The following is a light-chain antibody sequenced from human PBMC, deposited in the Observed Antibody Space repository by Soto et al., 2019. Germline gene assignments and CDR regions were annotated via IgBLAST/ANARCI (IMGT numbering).Light chain of an antibody. CDR2: AAF. J-gene: IGKJ1*01. V-gene: IGKV1-6*01. CDR1: HDIISD. Sequence: QMTHPPSSLLPLVGARLTLTSRASHDIISDLGCYQQTPGQAPKILISAAFNLQSGVPSSFSGSGCGTVFSINITSLQPEDLATDYGLHDYNYPWTFGQGTKVDIK. CDR3: LHDYNYPWT.